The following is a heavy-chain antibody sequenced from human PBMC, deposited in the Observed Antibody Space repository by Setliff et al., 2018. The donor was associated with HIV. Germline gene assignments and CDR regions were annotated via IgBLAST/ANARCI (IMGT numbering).Heavy chain of an antibody. CDR3: GRPSETAMASFDS. D-gene: IGHD2-21*02. CDR1: GGSISSHY. CDR2: IYYSGFT. J-gene: IGHJ4*02. V-gene: IGHV4-59*11. Sequence: SETLSLTCTVSGGSISSHYWSWIRQPPGKGLEWIGYIYYSGFTNYNPSLKSRVTISIDTSKNQFSLKLSSVTAADTAFYYCGRPSETAMASFDSWGQGILVTVSS.